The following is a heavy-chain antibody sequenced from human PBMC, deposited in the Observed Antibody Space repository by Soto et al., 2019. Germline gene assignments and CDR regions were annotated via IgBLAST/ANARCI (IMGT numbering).Heavy chain of an antibody. V-gene: IGHV1-18*01. D-gene: IGHD6-13*01. CDR2: ISTYNGKT. CDR1: GYTFSTYP. CDR3: ARDRVEAALGTFDQ. J-gene: IGHJ4*02. Sequence: ASVKVSCKTSGYTFSTYPISWVRQAPGQGLEWVGWISTYNGKTNYGQKFQGRVTITTDTSASTAYMNLRNLRSDDTAVYYCARDRVEAALGTFDQWGQGTLVTVSS.